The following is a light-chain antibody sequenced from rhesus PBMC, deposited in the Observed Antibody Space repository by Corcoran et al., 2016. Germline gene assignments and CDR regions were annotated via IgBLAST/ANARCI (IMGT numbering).Light chain of an antibody. CDR3: LQHDSYPYN. Sequence: DIQMTQSPSSLSASVGDTVTITCRASQGISSYLNWFQQTPGKVPKLLFFDTSTLESGVPSRFSGYGSWTDFTLTINGLQPEDFATYYCLQHDSYPYNFGQGTKVEIK. V-gene: IGKV1-28*03. CDR2: DTS. J-gene: IGKJ2*01. CDR1: QGISSY.